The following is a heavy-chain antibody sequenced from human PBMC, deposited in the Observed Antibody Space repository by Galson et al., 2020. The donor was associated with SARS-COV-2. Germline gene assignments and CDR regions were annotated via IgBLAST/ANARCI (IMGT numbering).Heavy chain of an antibody. J-gene: IGHJ5*02. CDR2: IYRDGST. Sequence: GGSLRLSCAASGFTVSTNYMSWVRQAPGKGLEWVSIIYRDGSTYYADSVKGRFTISRDNSQNTLYLQMNGLRAEDTAVYYCAREVSGIVDYSNRRPHNWFGPWGQGTLVTVSS. V-gene: IGHV3-53*01. CDR3: AREVSGIVDYSNRRPHNWFGP. CDR1: GFTVSTNY. D-gene: IGHD4-4*01.